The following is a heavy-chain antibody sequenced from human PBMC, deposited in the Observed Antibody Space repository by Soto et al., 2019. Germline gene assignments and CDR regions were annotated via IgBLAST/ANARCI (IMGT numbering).Heavy chain of an antibody. CDR3: ARHIRVTMVRGVLNWFDP. J-gene: IGHJ5*02. Sequence: SVKVSCKASGFTFTSSAMQWVRQARGQRLEWIGWIVVGSGNTNYAQKFQERVTITRDMSTSTAYMELSSLRSEDTAVYYCARHIRVTMVRGVLNWFDPWGQGTLVTVSS. V-gene: IGHV1-58*02. CDR1: GFTFTSSA. D-gene: IGHD3-10*01. CDR2: IVVGSGNT.